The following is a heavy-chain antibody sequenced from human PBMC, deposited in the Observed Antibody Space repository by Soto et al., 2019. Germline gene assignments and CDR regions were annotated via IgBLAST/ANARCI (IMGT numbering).Heavy chain of an antibody. J-gene: IGHJ4*02. V-gene: IGHV3-30-3*01. Sequence: GGSLRLSCAASGFTFSSYAMHWVRQAPGKGLEWVAVISYDGSNKYYADSVKGRFTISRDNSKNTLYLQMNSLRAEDKDVYYSAREARYSSSWPIDYWGQGTLVTVSS. CDR3: AREARYSSSWPIDY. D-gene: IGHD6-13*01. CDR1: GFTFSSYA. CDR2: ISYDGSNK.